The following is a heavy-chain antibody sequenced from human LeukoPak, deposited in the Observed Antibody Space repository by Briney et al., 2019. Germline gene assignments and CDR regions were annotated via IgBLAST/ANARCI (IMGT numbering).Heavy chain of an antibody. V-gene: IGHV3-21*04. J-gene: IGHJ4*02. CDR2: ISSSSSYI. CDR1: GFTFSTYS. D-gene: IGHD2-2*01. Sequence: GGSLRLSCAASGFTFSTYSMNWVRQAPGKGLEWVSSISSSSSYIYYADSVKGRFTISRDNAKNSLYLQMNSLRAEDTAVYYCARDQRHCSSSSCPWEPFDYWGQGTLVTVSS. CDR3: ARDQRHCSSSSCPWEPFDY.